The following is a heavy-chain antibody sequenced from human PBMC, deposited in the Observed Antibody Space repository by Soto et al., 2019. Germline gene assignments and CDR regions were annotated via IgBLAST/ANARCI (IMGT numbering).Heavy chain of an antibody. CDR2: IYHSRST. D-gene: IGHD6-19*01. Sequence: SEPLSLHRDVSGGPISRGGYSRRLIQQPTGKGLECIGYIYHSRSTNYHPSLKSRVTISVDTSKNQFSLKLSSVTAADTAVYYFARDTESIAVAGPPVAFDIWGQGTMVTVSS. CDR3: ARDTESIAVAGPPVAFDI. V-gene: IGHV4-30-2*01. CDR1: GGPISRGGYS. J-gene: IGHJ3*02.